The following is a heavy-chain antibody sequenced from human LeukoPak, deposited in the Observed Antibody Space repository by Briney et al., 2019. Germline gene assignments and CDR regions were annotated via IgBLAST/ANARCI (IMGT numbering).Heavy chain of an antibody. CDR2: INPNSGGT. V-gene: IGHV1-2*06. D-gene: IGHD6-13*01. Sequence: ASVTVSCKASGYTFTGYYMHWVRQAPGQGLEWMGRINPNSGGTNYAQKLQGRVTMTRDTSISTAYMELSSLRSEDTSVYYWARDKQHLAYYYYGMDVWGQGTTVTVSS. J-gene: IGHJ6*02. CDR1: GYTFTGYY. CDR3: ARDKQHLAYYYYGMDV.